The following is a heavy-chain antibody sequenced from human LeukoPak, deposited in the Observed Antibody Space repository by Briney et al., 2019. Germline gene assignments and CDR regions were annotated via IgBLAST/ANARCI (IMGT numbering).Heavy chain of an antibody. CDR1: GCIVGNNY. J-gene: IGHJ4*02. CDR3: ARGRGLGVVSPYFDY. V-gene: IGHV3-53*01. Sequence: PGGSLRLSWVVSGCIVGNNYIIWVRQAPGNGLERFSVIYGDGRTSHSASVRGRFTISRDNSKNIVSLQMNNLRAEDTAVYYCARGRGLGVVSPYFDYWGQGTLVTVSS. D-gene: IGHD3-3*01. CDR2: IYGDGRT.